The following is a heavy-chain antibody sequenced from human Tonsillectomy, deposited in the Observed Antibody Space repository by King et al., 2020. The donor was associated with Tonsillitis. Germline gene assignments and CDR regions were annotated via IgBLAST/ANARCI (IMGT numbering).Heavy chain of an antibody. D-gene: IGHD3-10*01. V-gene: IGHV4-59*01. CDR2: IYYSGST. Sequence: VQLQESGPGLVKPSETLSLTCTVSGGSISSYYWSWIRQPPGKGLEWIGYIYYSGSTNYNPSLKSRVTISVDTSKNQFSLKLSSVTAADTAGYYCAGAFASGAFDYWGQGTLVTVSS. CDR1: GGSISSYY. J-gene: IGHJ4*02. CDR3: AGAFASGAFDY.